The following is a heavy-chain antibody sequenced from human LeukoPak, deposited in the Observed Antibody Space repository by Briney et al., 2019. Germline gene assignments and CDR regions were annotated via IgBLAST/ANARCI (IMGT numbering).Heavy chain of an antibody. CDR2: ISGSGGNT. Sequence: PGGSLRLSCAASGFTFSSYAMSWVRQAPGKGLEWVSVISGSGGNTYYTDFVKGRVTISRDNSKNTLYLQMNSLRAEDTAVYYCAKKAYSSIWNYFDPWGQGTLVTVSS. V-gene: IGHV3-23*01. D-gene: IGHD6-13*01. CDR1: GFTFSSYA. J-gene: IGHJ5*02. CDR3: AKKAYSSIWNYFDP.